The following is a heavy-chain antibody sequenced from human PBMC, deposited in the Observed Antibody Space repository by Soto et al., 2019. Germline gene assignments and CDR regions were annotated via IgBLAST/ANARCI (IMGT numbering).Heavy chain of an antibody. V-gene: IGHV1-18*01. D-gene: IGHD6-6*01. J-gene: IGHJ4*02. Sequence: ASVRVSCKASGYTFTSYGISWVRQPPAQGLEWMGWISAYNGNTNYAQKLQGRVTMTTDTSTSTAYMELRSLRSDDTAVYYCARDRIAAPPPGDYWGQGTLVTVSS. CDR2: ISAYNGNT. CDR1: GYTFTSYG. CDR3: ARDRIAAPPPGDY.